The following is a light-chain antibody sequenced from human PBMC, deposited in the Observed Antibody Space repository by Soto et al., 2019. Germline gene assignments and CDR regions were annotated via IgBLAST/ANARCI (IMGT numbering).Light chain of an antibody. V-gene: IGLV2-8*01. CDR2: EVT. J-gene: IGLJ3*02. CDR1: SSDVGGYNY. Sequence: SLLTQPPSPSGSPGQSVTISCPGTSSDVGGYNYVSWYQQYPGRAPKLMIYEVTKRPSGVPDRFSGSKSGNTASLTVSGLQAEDEADYYCSSYAASNNFYFVFGGGTKVTVL. CDR3: SSYAASNNFYFV.